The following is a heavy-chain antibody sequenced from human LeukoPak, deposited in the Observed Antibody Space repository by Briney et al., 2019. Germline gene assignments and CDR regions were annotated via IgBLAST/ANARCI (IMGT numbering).Heavy chain of an antibody. J-gene: IGHJ4*02. V-gene: IGHV3-74*01. D-gene: IGHD7-27*01. CDR3: ARDLNWGQVDY. Sequence: PGGSLRLSCAASGFTFSGHWMYWLRQAPGKGLAWVSRINGDGSATNYAGSMKGRFTISRDNARSIVYLQMNSLREDDTAVYYCARDLNWGQVDYWGQGTLVTVSS. CDR1: GFTFSGHW. CDR2: INGDGSAT.